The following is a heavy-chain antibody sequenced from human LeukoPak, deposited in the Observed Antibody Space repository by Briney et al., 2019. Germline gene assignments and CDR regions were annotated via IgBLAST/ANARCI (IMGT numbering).Heavy chain of an antibody. Sequence: GGSLRLSCAASGFTFGSYAMSWVRQAPGKGLEWVANIKQDGSEKYYVDSVKGRFTISRDDAKNSLYLQMNSLRAEDTAVYYCARGLGSYAYSDAFDVWGQGTMVTVSS. CDR3: ARGLGSYAYSDAFDV. V-gene: IGHV3-7*01. CDR2: IKQDGSEK. CDR1: GFTFGSYA. D-gene: IGHD5-18*01. J-gene: IGHJ3*01.